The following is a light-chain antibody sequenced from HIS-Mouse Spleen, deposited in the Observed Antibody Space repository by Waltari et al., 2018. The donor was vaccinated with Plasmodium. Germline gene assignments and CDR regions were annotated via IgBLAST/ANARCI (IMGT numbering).Light chain of an antibody. V-gene: IGLV3-10*01. J-gene: IGLJ3*02. CDR1: ALPNKS. CDR3: YSTDSSGNHRV. Sequence: SYELPQPPSVSVSPGQTARITSPGGALPNKSAYWYQQKSGQAPVLVIYDDSKRPSGIPERFSGSSSGTMATLTISGAQVEDEADYYCYSTDSSGNHRVFGGGTKLTVL. CDR2: DDS.